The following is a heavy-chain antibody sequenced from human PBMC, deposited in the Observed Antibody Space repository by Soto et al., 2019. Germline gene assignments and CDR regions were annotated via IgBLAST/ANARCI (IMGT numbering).Heavy chain of an antibody. D-gene: IGHD1-26*01. CDR3: AREEGSYYDFDI. J-gene: IGHJ3*02. V-gene: IGHV4-38-2*02. Sequence: PSETLSLTCAVSGYSISSGYYWGWIRQPPGKGLEWIGSIYHSGSTYYNPSLKSRVTISVDTSKNQFSLKLSSVTAADTAVYYCAREEGSYYDFDIWGQGKMVTVSS. CDR1: GYSISSGYY. CDR2: IYHSGST.